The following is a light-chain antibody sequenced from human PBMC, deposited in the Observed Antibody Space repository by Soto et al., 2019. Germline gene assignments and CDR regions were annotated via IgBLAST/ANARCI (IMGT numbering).Light chain of an antibody. V-gene: IGKV3-11*01. J-gene: IGKJ4*01. CDR3: HNRNGGPPGAT. Sequence: EIVLTQSPATLSLSPGERATLSCRASRSISSNLAWYQQRPGQAPRLLIYYASIRATDIPARFSGSVSGTDFTLTINTLERGDVGVYFGHNRNGGPPGATCGGGTRVDIK. CDR2: YAS. CDR1: RSISSN.